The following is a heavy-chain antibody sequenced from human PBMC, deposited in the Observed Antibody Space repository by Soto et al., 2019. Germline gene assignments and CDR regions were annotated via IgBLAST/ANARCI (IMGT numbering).Heavy chain of an antibody. J-gene: IGHJ4*02. CDR1: GYTFTNYY. CDR3: VRDYDILTAYQYYFDY. V-gene: IGHV1-46*01. CDR2: INPNVGST. Sequence: QVHLVQSGADVKKPGASVRVSCKTSGYTFTNYYMHWVRQAPGQGPEWMGIINPNVGSTTYAQRFQGRFYITRDTSTSTVYMELSRLRPEDTAVYYCVRDYDILTAYQYYFDYWGQGTLVTVSS. D-gene: IGHD3-9*01.